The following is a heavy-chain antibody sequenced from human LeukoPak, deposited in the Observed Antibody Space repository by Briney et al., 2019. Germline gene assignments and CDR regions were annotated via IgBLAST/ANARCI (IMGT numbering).Heavy chain of an antibody. CDR3: AKESDGQGGAGDY. CDR1: GFTFSSYA. V-gene: IGHV3-23*01. Sequence: PGGSLRLSCAASGFTFSSYAMNWVRQAPGKGLEWVSTISISVSYTYYADSVRGRFTISRDNSKNTLFLQMNSLRAKDTAIYYCAKESDGQGGAGDYWGQGTLVTVSS. J-gene: IGHJ4*02. D-gene: IGHD5-18*01. CDR2: ISISVSYT.